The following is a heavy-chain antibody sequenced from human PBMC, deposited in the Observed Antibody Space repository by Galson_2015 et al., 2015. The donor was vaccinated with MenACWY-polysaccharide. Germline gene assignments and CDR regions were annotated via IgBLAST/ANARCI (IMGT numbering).Heavy chain of an antibody. J-gene: IGHJ5*02. V-gene: IGHV3-30*18. CDR3: VKSDRDYDDSYNWFDP. CDR2: ISYDGSDK. D-gene: IGHD4-17*01. Sequence: SLRLSCAASGFTFSSYGMHWVRQAPGKGLEWVAVISYDGSDKYYADSVKGRITISRDNSKDTLHLQINSLRVEDTALYYCVKSDRDYDDSYNWFDPWGQGTLVTVSS. CDR1: GFTFSSYG.